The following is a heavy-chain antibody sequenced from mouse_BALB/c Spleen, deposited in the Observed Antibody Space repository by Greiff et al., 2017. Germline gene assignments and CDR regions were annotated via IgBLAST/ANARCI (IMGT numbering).Heavy chain of an antibody. CDR3: ARSGRQLGSFDY. J-gene: IGHJ2*01. CDR2: IYPGDGDT. D-gene: IGHD3-2*01. CDR1: GYAFSSYW. V-gene: IGHV1-80*01. Sequence: QVTLKESGAELVRPGSSVKISCKASGYAFSSYWMNWVKQRPGQGLEWIGQIYPGDGDTNYNGKFKGKATLTADKSSSTAYMQLSSLTSEDSAVYFCARSGRQLGSFDYWGQGTTLTVSS.